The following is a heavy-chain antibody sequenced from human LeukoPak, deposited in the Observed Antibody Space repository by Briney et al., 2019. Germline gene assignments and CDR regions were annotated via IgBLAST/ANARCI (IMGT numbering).Heavy chain of an antibody. Sequence: GGSLRLSCAAPGFTFSSYGMHWVRQAPGKGLEWVAVISYDGSNKYYADSVKGRFTISRDNSKNTLYLQMNSLRAEDTAVYYCAKDNMDCSGGSCYSIRGSDWGQGTLVTVSS. CDR1: GFTFSSYG. D-gene: IGHD2-15*01. V-gene: IGHV3-30*18. CDR2: ISYDGSNK. CDR3: AKDNMDCSGGSCYSIRGSD. J-gene: IGHJ4*02.